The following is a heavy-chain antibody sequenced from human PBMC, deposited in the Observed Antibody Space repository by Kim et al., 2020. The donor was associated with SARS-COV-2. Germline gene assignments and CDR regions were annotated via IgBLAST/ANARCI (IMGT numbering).Heavy chain of an antibody. J-gene: IGHJ4*02. D-gene: IGHD2-21*02. V-gene: IGHV2-70*11. CDR2: IDWDDDK. Sequence: SGPTLVNPTQTLTLTCTFSGFSLSTSGMCVSWIRQPPGKALEWLARIDWDDDKYYSTSLKTRLTISKDTSKNQVVLTMTNMDPVDTATYYCARMSAVTAMVDYWGQGTLVTVSS. CDR3: ARMSAVTAMVDY. CDR1: GFSLSTSGMC.